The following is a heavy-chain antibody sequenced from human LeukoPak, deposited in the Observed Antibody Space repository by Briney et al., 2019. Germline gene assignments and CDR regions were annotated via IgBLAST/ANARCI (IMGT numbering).Heavy chain of an antibody. D-gene: IGHD4-17*01. Sequence: SQTLSLTCTVSGGSISSGGYYWTWIRQHPGKGLEWIGYIYYSGGTYYNPSLKSRVTISVDTSKNEFSLKLSSVTVADTAVYYCARDSADYGDYDYWGQGTLVTVSS. V-gene: IGHV4-31*03. CDR3: ARDSADYGDYDY. CDR1: GGSISSGGYY. CDR2: IYYSGGT. J-gene: IGHJ4*02.